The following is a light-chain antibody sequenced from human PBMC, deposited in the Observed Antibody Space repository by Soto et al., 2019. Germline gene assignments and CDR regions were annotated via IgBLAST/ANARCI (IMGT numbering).Light chain of an antibody. CDR3: QQYNSYPIT. J-gene: IGKJ5*01. Sequence: TPSPSTLSASVGDRVTITCRASQSISSWLAWYQQKPGKAPKLLIYKASSLESGVPSRFSGSGSGTEFTLTISSLQPDDFATYYCQQYNSYPITFGQGTRLEIK. CDR1: QSISSW. CDR2: KAS. V-gene: IGKV1-5*03.